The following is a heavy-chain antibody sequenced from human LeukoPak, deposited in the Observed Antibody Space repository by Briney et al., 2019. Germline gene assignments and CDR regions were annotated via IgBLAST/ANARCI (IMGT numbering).Heavy chain of an antibody. CDR3: ARVNLGDSSGYYFDY. Sequence: SETLSLTCIVSGGSVNSNTYYWSWIRQPPGKGLEWVGYIYYSGSTNYDPSLKSRVTISVDTSKNQFSLKLSFVTAADTAVYYCARVNLGDSSGYYFDYWGQGTLVTVSS. CDR1: GGSVNSNTYY. J-gene: IGHJ4*02. V-gene: IGHV4-61*01. D-gene: IGHD3-22*01. CDR2: IYYSGST.